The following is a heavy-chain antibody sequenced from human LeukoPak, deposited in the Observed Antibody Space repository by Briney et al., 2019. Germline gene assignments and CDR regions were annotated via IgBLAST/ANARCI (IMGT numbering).Heavy chain of an antibody. CDR2: INPNSDVT. Sequence: ASVKVSCKASGYTFIDYYIHWVRXAPGQXLEWMGSINPNSDVTNYAQNFQGRVTMTRDTFIRTAYMELSRLTSDDTAVYYCARGRSFGELGVYWGQGTLLTVSS. V-gene: IGHV1-2*02. CDR3: ARGRSFGELGVY. D-gene: IGHD3-10*01. J-gene: IGHJ4*02. CDR1: GYTFIDYY.